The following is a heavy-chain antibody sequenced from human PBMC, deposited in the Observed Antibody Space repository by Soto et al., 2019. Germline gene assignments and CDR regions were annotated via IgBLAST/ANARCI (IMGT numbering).Heavy chain of an antibody. CDR3: ASHDFPETYGMDV. J-gene: IGHJ6*02. CDR2: IIPIFGTA. V-gene: IGHV1-69*13. Sequence: SVKVSCKASGGTFSSYAISWVRQAPGQGLEWMGGIIPIFGTANYAQKFQGRVTITADESTSTAYMELSSLRSEDTAVYYCASHDFPETYGMDVWGQGTTVTVSS. CDR1: GGTFSSYA. D-gene: IGHD3-3*01.